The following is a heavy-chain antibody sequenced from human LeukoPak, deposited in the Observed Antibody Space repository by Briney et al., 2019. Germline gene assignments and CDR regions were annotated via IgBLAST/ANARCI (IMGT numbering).Heavy chain of an antibody. CDR1: GFSFSRYW. J-gene: IGHJ4*02. V-gene: IGHV3-21*01. CDR2: ISSSSSYI. Sequence: GESLRLSCEASGFSFSRYWMNWVRQAPGKGLEWVSSISSSSSYIYYADSVKGRFTISRDNAKNSLYLHMNSLRAEDTAVYYCARASSGYEDGFDYWGQGTLVTVSS. D-gene: IGHD5-12*01. CDR3: ARASSGYEDGFDY.